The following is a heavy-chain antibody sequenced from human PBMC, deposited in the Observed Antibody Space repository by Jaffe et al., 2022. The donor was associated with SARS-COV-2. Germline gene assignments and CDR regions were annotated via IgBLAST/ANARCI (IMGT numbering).Heavy chain of an antibody. D-gene: IGHD6-19*01. CDR2: IKQDGSEK. J-gene: IGHJ4*02. CDR3: ARDGLGSSGWLDY. V-gene: IGHV3-7*03. CDR1: GFTFSSYW. Sequence: EVQLVESGGGLVQPGGSLRLSCAASGFTFSSYWMSWVRQAPGKGLEWVANIKQDGSEKYYVDSVKGRFTISRDNAKNSLYLQMNSLRAEDTAVYYCARDGLGSSGWLDYWGQGTLVTVSS.